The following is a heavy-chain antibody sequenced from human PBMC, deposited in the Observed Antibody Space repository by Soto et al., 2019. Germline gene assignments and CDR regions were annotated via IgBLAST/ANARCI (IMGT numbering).Heavy chain of an antibody. J-gene: IGHJ5*02. CDR1: GVSISSNNW. Sequence: QVQLQESGPGLVKPSATLSLTCAVSGVSISSNNWWSWVRQPPGKGLEWIGEIYHSGSTNYNPSLKSLVTISVDKSKNQFALKLSSMTAADTAVYYCATLKTYPIFGPYNWFDPWGQGTLVTVSS. V-gene: IGHV4-4*02. D-gene: IGHD3-3*01. CDR2: IYHSGST. CDR3: ATLKTYPIFGPYNWFDP.